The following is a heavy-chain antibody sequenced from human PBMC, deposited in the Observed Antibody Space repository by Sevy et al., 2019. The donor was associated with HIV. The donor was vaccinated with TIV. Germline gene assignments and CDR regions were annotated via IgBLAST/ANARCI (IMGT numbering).Heavy chain of an antibody. D-gene: IGHD3-22*01. CDR2: ISSSSSYI. CDR1: GFTFSSYS. CDR3: ARTPTRDSSGLRSYYFDY. V-gene: IGHV3-21*01. J-gene: IGHJ4*02. Sequence: GSLRLSCAASGFTFSSYSMNWVRQAPGKGLEWVSSISSSSSYIYYADSVKGRFTISRDNAKNSLYLQMNSLRAEDTAVYYCARTPTRDSSGLRSYYFDYWGQGTLVTVSS.